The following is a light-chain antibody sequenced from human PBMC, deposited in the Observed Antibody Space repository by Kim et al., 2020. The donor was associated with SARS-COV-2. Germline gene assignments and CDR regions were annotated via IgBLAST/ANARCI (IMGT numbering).Light chain of an antibody. CDR3: QHYNNYPPSRT. J-gene: IGKJ2*01. Sequence: SVGDRVTITCRAGRDISVYVAWFQQKPGKAPKSLIYAASTLHSGVPSKFSGSGSGTDFTLTISSLQPEDFATYYCQHYNNYPPSRTFGQGTKLEI. V-gene: IGKV1-16*02. CDR2: AAS. CDR1: RDISVY.